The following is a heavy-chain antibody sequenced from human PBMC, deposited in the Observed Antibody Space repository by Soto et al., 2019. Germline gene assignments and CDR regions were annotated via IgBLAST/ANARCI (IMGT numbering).Heavy chain of an antibody. V-gene: IGHV1-18*01. J-gene: IGHJ4*02. CDR2: ISAHNGNT. Sequence: QVHLVQSGAEVKKPGASVKVSCQASGYAFTTYGITWVRQAPGQGLEWMGWISAHNGNTNYAQKLQGRVTVTRDTSTSTGSMELRSLRSDDTAVYYCARGRYGDYWGQGALVTVSS. CDR3: ARGRYGDY. CDR1: GYAFTTYG. D-gene: IGHD1-1*01.